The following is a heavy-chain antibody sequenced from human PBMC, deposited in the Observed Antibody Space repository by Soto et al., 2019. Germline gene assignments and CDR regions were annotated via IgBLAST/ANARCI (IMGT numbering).Heavy chain of an antibody. CDR3: EKVCSYYLFYC. J-gene: IGHJ1*01. D-gene: IGHD1-26*01. CDR2: IRGRGDST. V-gene: IGHV3-23*01. Sequence: VQLLESGGGLVQPGGSLRLSCAASGFTFTTYAMTWVRQAPGKGLEWVSTIRGRGDSTYYADSVKGRFNISRDNSKNTRYLQMNSLKAEDPAVYYCEKVCSYYLFYCWCQGTLVTFSA. CDR1: GFTFTTYA.